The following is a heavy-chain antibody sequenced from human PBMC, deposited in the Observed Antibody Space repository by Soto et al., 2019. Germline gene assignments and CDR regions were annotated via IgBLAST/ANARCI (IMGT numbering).Heavy chain of an antibody. J-gene: IGHJ4*02. V-gene: IGHV4-39*01. Sequence: QLQLQESGPGLVKPSETLSLTCTVSGGSINTNGFYWGWVRQPPGKGLEWIGSIYFHGNTYNNPSLKSRVTMSVDPSKNEFSLRLTSVTAADTAVYYCARHFRFLASTDWGQGTLVTVPS. CDR3: ARHFRFLASTD. CDR1: GGSINTNGFY. CDR2: IYFHGNT.